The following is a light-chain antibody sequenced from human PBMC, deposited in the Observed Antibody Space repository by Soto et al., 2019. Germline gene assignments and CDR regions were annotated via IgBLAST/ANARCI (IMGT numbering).Light chain of an antibody. CDR1: NSNIGAGYD. Sequence: QSVLTQPPSVTGAPGQRVTISCTGTNSNIGAGYDVHWYQQFPGKAPKLLISAYTNRPSGIPDRFSGSKSGTSASLAISGLQSEDEAGYYCAAWDDSLNGPVFGGGTKLTVL. CDR3: AAWDDSLNGPV. V-gene: IGLV1-40*01. CDR2: AYT. J-gene: IGLJ2*01.